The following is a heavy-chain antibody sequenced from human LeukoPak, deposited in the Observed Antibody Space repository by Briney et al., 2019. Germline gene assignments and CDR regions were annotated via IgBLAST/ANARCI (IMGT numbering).Heavy chain of an antibody. V-gene: IGHV4-4*02. D-gene: IGHD3-10*01. Sequence: PSETLSLTCAVSGGSISSTNWWSWVRQPPGKGLEWIGYIYYSGRPNYNPSLKSRITISIDTSKNQFSLQLSSVTAADTAVYYCARQPRSYWGFGEVNFYYYGMDVWGQGTTVTVS. CDR1: GGSISSTNW. CDR2: IYYSGRP. CDR3: ARQPRSYWGFGEVNFYYYGMDV. J-gene: IGHJ6*02.